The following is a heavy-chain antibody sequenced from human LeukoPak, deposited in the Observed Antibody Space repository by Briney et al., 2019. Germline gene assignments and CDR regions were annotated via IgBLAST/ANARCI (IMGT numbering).Heavy chain of an antibody. D-gene: IGHD1-1*01. J-gene: IGHJ4*02. CDR2: FDPEDGET. CDR1: GYTLTELS. V-gene: IGHV1-24*01. CDR3: ATDPVSSATTFDY. Sequence: ASVKVSCKVSGYTLTELSMHWVRQAPRKGLEWMGGFDPEDGETIHAQKFQGRVTMTEDTSTDTAYMELSSLRSEDTAVYYCATDPVSSATTFDYWGQGTLVTVSS.